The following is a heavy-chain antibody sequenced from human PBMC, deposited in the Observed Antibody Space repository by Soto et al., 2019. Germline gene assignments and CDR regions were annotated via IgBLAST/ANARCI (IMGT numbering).Heavy chain of an antibody. V-gene: IGHV4-34*01. D-gene: IGHD4-17*01. CDR3: VACDYGDLPRY. J-gene: IGHJ4*02. CDR1: GGSFSGYY. CDR2: INHSGST. Sequence: PSETLSLTCAVYGGSFSGYYWSWVRQSPRKGLEWIGEINHSGSTNYNPSLKSRLPISVDTSKNSFSLKLSSVTAADTALYYCVACDYGDLPRYWGQGSLVTVSS.